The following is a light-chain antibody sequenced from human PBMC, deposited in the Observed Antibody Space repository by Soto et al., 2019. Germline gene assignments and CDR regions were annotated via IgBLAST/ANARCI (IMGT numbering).Light chain of an antibody. Sequence: EIVLAQSPGTLSLSPGERATLSCRASQSVTSYYLAWYQQKPGQAPRLLIYGASSRATGIPDRFSGSGSGTDFTLTISRLEPEDFAVYYCQQYGSSPKYTFGQGTKLEIK. CDR3: QQYGSSPKYT. CDR2: GAS. J-gene: IGKJ2*01. V-gene: IGKV3-20*01. CDR1: QSVTSYY.